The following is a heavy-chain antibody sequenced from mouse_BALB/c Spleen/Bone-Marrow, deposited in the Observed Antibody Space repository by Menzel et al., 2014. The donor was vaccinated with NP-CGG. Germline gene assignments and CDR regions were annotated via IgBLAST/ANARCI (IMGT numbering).Heavy chain of an antibody. J-gene: IGHJ3*01. V-gene: IGHV1-69*02. CDR1: GYTFTDYW. CDR2: IYPSDSYT. CDR3: TRDDGSPFAY. D-gene: IGHD2-3*01. Sequence: LPESGAELVRPGASVKLSCKASGYTFTDYWIHWVKQRPGQGLEWIGNIYPSDSYTNYNQKFKDKATLTVDNSSSTAYMQRSSPTSEDAAVYYCTRDDGSPFAYWGQGTLVTVSA.